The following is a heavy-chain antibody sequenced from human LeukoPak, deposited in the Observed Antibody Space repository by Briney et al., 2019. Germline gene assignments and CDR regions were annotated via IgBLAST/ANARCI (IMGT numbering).Heavy chain of an antibody. D-gene: IGHD1-14*01. CDR1: GFTVSSNY. V-gene: IGHV3-53*01. CDR2: ISTSGT. Sequence: PGGSLRLSCAASGFTVSSNYMTWVRQAPGKGLEWVSVISTSGTYYAESVKGRFTISRDNSKNTLYLQMSSLRAEDTAVYYCAKNINHLEWGQGTLVTVSS. CDR3: AKNINHLE. J-gene: IGHJ4*02.